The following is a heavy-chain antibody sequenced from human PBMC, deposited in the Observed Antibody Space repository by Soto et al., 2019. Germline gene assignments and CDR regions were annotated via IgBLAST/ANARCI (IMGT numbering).Heavy chain of an antibody. V-gene: IGHV3-23*01. Sequence: PGGSLRLSCAASGFSFSTYSMAWVRQTPGKGLAWVSGLSGGGSNTFYADSVQGRFTISVDNSKNTVYLQMNSLRVEDTAVYYCARWDGYGDVWGQGTLVTVSS. CDR1: GFSFSTYS. D-gene: IGHD4-17*01. J-gene: IGHJ4*02. CDR3: ARWDGYGDV. CDR2: LSGGGSNT.